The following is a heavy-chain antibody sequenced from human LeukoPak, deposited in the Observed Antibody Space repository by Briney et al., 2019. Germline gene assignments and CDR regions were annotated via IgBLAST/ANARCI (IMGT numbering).Heavy chain of an antibody. V-gene: IGHV3-48*03. D-gene: IGHD5-24*01. CDR2: ISGSGSAI. Sequence: GGSLRLSCAASGFTFSSYEMNWVRQAPGKGLEWVSYISGSGSAIYYADSVKGRFTISRDNAKNSLYLQMNSLRADDTAVYYCARETDRDYYFDYWGQGTLVTVSS. CDR1: GFTFSSYE. J-gene: IGHJ4*02. CDR3: ARETDRDYYFDY.